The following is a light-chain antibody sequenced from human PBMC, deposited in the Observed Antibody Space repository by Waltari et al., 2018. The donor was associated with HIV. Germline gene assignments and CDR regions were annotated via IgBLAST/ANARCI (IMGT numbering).Light chain of an antibody. J-gene: IGLJ3*02. CDR1: IFNPGGNF. Sequence: QSVVTQTPSASGTPGQNISISCPGDIFNPGGNFVYWYQQRPGTAPRLLIYRNDQRPSGVPDRFSGSKSATSASLAISGLRSEDEADYHCSTWDNSLSHCVFGGGTKVTVL. CDR2: RND. V-gene: IGLV1-47*01. CDR3: STWDNSLSHCV.